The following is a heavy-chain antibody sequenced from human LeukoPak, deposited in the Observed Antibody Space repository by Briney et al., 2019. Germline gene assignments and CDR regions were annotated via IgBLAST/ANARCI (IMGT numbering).Heavy chain of an antibody. CDR1: GLTFSSYG. J-gene: IGHJ4*02. D-gene: IGHD3-22*01. CDR3: AKDRDSSGYYWDY. V-gene: IGHV3-23*01. CDR2: ISGSGGST. Sequence: PGGTLRLSCAASGLTFSSYGMSWVRQAPGKGLEWVSAISGSGGSTYYADSVKGRFTISRDNSKNTLYLQMNSLRAEDTAVYYCAKDRDSSGYYWDYWGQGTLVTVSS.